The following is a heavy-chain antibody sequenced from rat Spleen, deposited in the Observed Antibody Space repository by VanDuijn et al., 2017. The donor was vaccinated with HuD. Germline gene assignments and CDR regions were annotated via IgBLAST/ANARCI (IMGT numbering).Heavy chain of an antibody. V-gene: IGHV5-25*01. J-gene: IGHJ3*01. CDR3: ARQDTSGYSNWFAY. Sequence: EVQLVESGGDLVQPGRSMKLSCTTSGFTFSNYCMTWVRQAPTKSLDWVASISTGGGNTYYRDSVKGRFTVSRDNAKSILYLQMDSLGSDDTATYYCARQDTSGYSNWFAYWGQGTLVTVSS. CDR1: GFTFSNYC. CDR2: ISTGGGNT. D-gene: IGHD4-3*01.